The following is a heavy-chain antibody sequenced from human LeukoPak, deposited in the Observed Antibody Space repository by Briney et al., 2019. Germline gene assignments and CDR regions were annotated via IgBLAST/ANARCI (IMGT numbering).Heavy chain of an antibody. CDR1: GFTFSSYW. V-gene: IGHV3-74*01. Sequence: GGSLRLSCAASGFTFSSYWMHWVRQAPGKGLVWVSRINSGGSSTDYADSVKGRFTISRDSTKKTLFLKMNSLRSENTAVYYCAESDGDYYDSRGYYHRQLGYWGQGTLVTVSS. CDR2: INSGGSST. CDR3: AESDGDYYDSRGYYHRQLGY. D-gene: IGHD3-22*01. J-gene: IGHJ4*02.